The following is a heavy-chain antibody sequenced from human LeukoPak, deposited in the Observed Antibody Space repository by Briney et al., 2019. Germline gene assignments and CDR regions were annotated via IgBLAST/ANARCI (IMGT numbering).Heavy chain of an antibody. J-gene: IGHJ4*02. Sequence: SVKVSCKASGGTFSSYAISWVRQAPGQGLEWMGGIIPIFGTANYAQKFQGRVTITADESTSTAYMELRSLRSDDTAVYYCASGTVTTLDYWGQGTLVTVSS. CDR3: ASGTVTTLDY. V-gene: IGHV1-69*01. CDR2: IIPIFGTA. D-gene: IGHD4-17*01. CDR1: GGTFSSYA.